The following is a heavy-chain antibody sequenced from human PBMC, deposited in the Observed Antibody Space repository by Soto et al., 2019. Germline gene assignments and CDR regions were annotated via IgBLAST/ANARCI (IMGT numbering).Heavy chain of an antibody. CDR2: IYYSGST. V-gene: IGHV4-61*01. Sequence: SETLSLTCTVSGGPVSSGSYYWSWIRQPPGKGLEWIGYIYYSGSTNYNPSLKSRVTISVDTSKNQFSLKLSSVTAADTAVYYCAREWPMKDCSGGFCYTESVEGYVIDGWGQGSSVTGSS. D-gene: IGHD2-15*01. CDR3: AREWPMKDCSGGFCYTESVEGYVIDG. J-gene: IGHJ6*02. CDR1: GGPVSSGSYY.